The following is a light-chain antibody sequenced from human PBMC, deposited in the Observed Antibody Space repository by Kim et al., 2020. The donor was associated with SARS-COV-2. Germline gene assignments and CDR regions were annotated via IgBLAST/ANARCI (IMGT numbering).Light chain of an antibody. J-gene: IGKJ4*01. CDR2: AAS. V-gene: IGKV1-8*01. Sequence: AIRMTQSPSSFSASTGDRVTITCRASQGISSYLAWYQQKPGRAPKLLIYAASTLQSGVPSRFSGSGSGTDFTLTISCLQSEDFATYYCQQYYSHEELTFGGGTKVDIK. CDR3: QQYYSHEELT. CDR1: QGISSY.